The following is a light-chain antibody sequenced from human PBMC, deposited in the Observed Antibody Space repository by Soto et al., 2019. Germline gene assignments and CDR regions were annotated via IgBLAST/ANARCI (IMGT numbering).Light chain of an antibody. CDR3: SSYTSSSTPYV. Sequence: QSALTQPASVSGSPGQSITNSCTGTSSDVGGYNYVSWYQQHPGKAPKLMIYDVSNRPSGVSNRFSGSKSGNTASLTISGLQAEDEADYYCSSYTSSSTPYVFGTGTKVTV. J-gene: IGLJ1*01. V-gene: IGLV2-14*01. CDR1: SSDVGGYNY. CDR2: DVS.